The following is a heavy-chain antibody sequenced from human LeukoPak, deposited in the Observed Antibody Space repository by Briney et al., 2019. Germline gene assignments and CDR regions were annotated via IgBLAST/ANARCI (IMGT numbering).Heavy chain of an antibody. V-gene: IGHV1-8*03. J-gene: IGHJ3*02. CDR3: ARLTTIDAFDI. CDR1: GYTFTSYD. CDR2: MNPNSGNT. D-gene: IGHD4-11*01. Sequence: ASVKVSCRASGYTFTSYDINWVRQATGQGLEWMGWMNPNSGNTGYAQKFQGRVTITRNTSISTAYMELSSLRSEDTAVYYCARLTTIDAFDIWGQGTMVTVSP.